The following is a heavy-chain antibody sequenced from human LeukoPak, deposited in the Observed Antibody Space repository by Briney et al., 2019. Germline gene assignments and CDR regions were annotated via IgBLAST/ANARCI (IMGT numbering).Heavy chain of an antibody. CDR2: IYYSGST. CDR3: ARVSQWRSVE. V-gene: IGHV4-61*05. D-gene: IGHD6-19*01. Sequence: PSETLSLTCTVSGGSISSSSYYWGWIRQPPGKGLEWIGYIYYSGSTNYNPSLKSRVTISVDTSKNQFSLKLSSVTAADTAVYYCARVSQWRSVEWGQGTLVTVSS. CDR1: GGSISSSSYY. J-gene: IGHJ4*02.